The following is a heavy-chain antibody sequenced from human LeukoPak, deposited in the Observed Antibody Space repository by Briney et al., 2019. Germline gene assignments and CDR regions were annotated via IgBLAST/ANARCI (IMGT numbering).Heavy chain of an antibody. Sequence: PGGSLRLSCAASGFTFSSYSMIWVRQAPGKGLEWVSYISSSSSTIYYADSVKGRFTISRDNAKNSLYLQMNSLRAEDTAVYYCSYGGNWAPFDYWGQGTLVTVSS. CDR2: ISSSSSTI. D-gene: IGHD4-23*01. CDR1: GFTFSSYS. V-gene: IGHV3-48*01. CDR3: SYGGNWAPFDY. J-gene: IGHJ4*02.